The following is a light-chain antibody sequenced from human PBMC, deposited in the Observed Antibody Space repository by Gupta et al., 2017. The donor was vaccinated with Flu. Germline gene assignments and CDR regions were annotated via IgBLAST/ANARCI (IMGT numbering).Light chain of an antibody. CDR2: QAS. V-gene: IGKV1-5*03. CDR3: QQDNNFPIT. Sequence: DIQMTQSPSTLSASVGDRVIITCRASQSISTWLAWYQQRPGKAPKFLIYQASNLESGVPSRFSGSGSGTDFTLTISSLQPDDFATYYCQQDNNFPITFGQGTQVEIK. J-gene: IGKJ5*01. CDR1: QSISTW.